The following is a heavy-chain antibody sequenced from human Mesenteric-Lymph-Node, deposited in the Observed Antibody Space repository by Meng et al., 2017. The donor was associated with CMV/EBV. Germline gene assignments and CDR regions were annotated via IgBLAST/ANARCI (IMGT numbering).Heavy chain of an antibody. CDR3: VRRAYNYGNQYYFDY. CDR2: VYPGDSDT. J-gene: IGHJ4*02. D-gene: IGHD5-18*01. CDR1: GYTFGSKW. Sequence: GESLKISCKGSGYTFGSKWIGWVRQMPGKGLEWMGIVYPGDSDTRYSPSFQGQVTISADQTINTAYLQWGSLKASDTAVYYCVRRAYNYGNQYYFDYWGQGTLVTVSS. V-gene: IGHV5-51*01.